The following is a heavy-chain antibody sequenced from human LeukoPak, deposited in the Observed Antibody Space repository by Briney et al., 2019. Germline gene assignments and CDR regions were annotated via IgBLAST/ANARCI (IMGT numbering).Heavy chain of an antibody. J-gene: IGHJ5*02. CDR3: ARENVALLWGSWSDP. V-gene: IGHV3-7*03. CDR2: IEQDGSEK. D-gene: IGHD2-2*01. CDR1: GFTFSSYW. Sequence: GGSLRLSCAASGFTFSSYWMSWVRQAPGKGLEWVANIEQDGSEKYYVDSVKGRFTISRDNAKNSLYLQMNSLRAEDTAVYYCARENVALLWGSWSDPWGQGTLVTVSS.